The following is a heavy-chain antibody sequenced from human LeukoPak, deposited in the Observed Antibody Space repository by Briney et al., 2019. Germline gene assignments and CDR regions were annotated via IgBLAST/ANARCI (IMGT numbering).Heavy chain of an antibody. Sequence: GGSLRLSCAASGFTFDDYAMHWVRQPPGKGLEWVSGISWNSGSIDYADSVKGRFTISRDNAKNSLYLQMNSLRAEDTALYYCAKDQFWSGYLGYFDYWGQGTLVTVSS. J-gene: IGHJ4*02. CDR1: GFTFDDYA. V-gene: IGHV3-9*01. D-gene: IGHD3-3*01. CDR3: AKDQFWSGYLGYFDY. CDR2: ISWNSGSI.